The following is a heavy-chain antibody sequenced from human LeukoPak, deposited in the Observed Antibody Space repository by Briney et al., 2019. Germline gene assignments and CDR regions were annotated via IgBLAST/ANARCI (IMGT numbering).Heavy chain of an antibody. V-gene: IGHV1-18*04. J-gene: IGHJ4*02. CDR2: ISAYNGNT. Sequence: ASVKVSCKASGYTFTSYGISWVRQAPGQGLEWMGWISAYNGNTNYAQKLQGRVTMTTDTSTSTAYMKLRSLRSDDTAVYYCARLRDIVVVPAAFLDYWGQGTLVTVSS. CDR1: GYTFTSYG. CDR3: ARLRDIVVVPAAFLDY. D-gene: IGHD2-2*01.